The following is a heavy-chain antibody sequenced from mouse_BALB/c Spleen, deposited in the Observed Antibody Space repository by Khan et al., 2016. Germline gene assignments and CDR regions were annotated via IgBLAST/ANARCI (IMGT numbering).Heavy chain of an antibody. CDR1: GFDFSRYW. CDR3: ARRGGNLYAMDY. J-gene: IGHJ4*01. Sequence: EVKLLESGGGLVQPGGSLKLPCAASGFDFSRYWMSWVRQAPGKGLEWIGEINPDSSTINYTPSLKDKFIISRDNAKNTLYLQMSKVGSEDTALYYCARRGGNLYAMDYWGQGTSVTVSS. D-gene: IGHD1-1*02. V-gene: IGHV4-1*02. CDR2: INPDSSTI.